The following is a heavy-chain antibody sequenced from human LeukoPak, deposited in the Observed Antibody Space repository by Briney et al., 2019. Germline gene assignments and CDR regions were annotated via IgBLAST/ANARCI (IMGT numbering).Heavy chain of an antibody. Sequence: SETLSLTCTVSGGSISSYYWSWIRQPPGKGLEWIGYIYYSGSTNYNPSLKSRVTISVDTSKNQFSLKLSSVTAADTAVYYCARAGFGPFFDIWGQGTMVTVPS. J-gene: IGHJ3*02. CDR2: IYYSGST. V-gene: IGHV4-59*08. CDR1: GGSISSYY. CDR3: ARAGFGPFFDI. D-gene: IGHD3-10*01.